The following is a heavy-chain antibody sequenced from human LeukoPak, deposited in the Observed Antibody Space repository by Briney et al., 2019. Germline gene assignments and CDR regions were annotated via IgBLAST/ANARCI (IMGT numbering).Heavy chain of an antibody. CDR3: ARVQRDYFDY. Sequence: SETLSLTCTVSGGSISSGDYYWSWIRQPPGKGLEWIGYIYYSGSTYYDPSLKSRVTISVDTSKNQFSLKLSSVTAADTAVYYCARVQRDYFDYWGQGTLVTVSS. CDR1: GGSISSGDYY. D-gene: IGHD1-1*01. V-gene: IGHV4-30-4*01. J-gene: IGHJ4*02. CDR2: IYYSGST.